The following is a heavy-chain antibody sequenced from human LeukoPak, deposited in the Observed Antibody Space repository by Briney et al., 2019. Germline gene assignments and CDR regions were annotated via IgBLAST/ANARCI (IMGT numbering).Heavy chain of an antibody. CDR3: ARAFSSRIAAAGTPYYYYYMDV. V-gene: IGHV1-18*01. CDR1: GYTFTSYG. D-gene: IGHD6-13*01. J-gene: IGHJ6*03. CDR2: ISAYNGNT. Sequence: ASVKVSCKASGYTFTSYGISWVRQAPGQGLEWMGWISAYNGNTNYAQKLRGRVTMTTDTSTSTAYMELRSLRSDDTAVYYCARAFSSRIAAAGTPYYYYYMDVWGKGTTVTVSS.